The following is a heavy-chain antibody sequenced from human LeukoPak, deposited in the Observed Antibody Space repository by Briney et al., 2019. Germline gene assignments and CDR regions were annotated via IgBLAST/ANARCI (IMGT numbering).Heavy chain of an antibody. CDR3: ASWTRHNWNSYDY. CDR1: GYTFTGYY. J-gene: IGHJ4*02. CDR2: INPYSGDT. V-gene: IGHV1-18*04. Sequence: ASVKVSCKASGYTFTGYYVHWVRQAPGQGLEWMGWINPYSGDTNYAQKLQGRVTMTTDTSTSTAYMELRSLRSDDTAVYYCASWTRHNWNSYDYWGQGTLVTVSS. D-gene: IGHD1-7*01.